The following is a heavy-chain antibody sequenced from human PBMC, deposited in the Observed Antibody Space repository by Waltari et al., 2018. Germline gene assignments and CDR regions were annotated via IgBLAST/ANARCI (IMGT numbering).Heavy chain of an antibody. D-gene: IGHD6-19*01. J-gene: IGHJ3*02. Sequence: EVQLVESGGGLVKPGGSLRLSCAASGFTFSSYSMNWLRTAQGKGLEWVSSISSSSSYIYYADSVKGRFTISRDNAKNSLYLQMNSLRAEDTAVYYCAGERILAKYSSGWYNAFDIWGQGTMVTVSS. V-gene: IGHV3-21*01. CDR1: GFTFSSYS. CDR3: AGERILAKYSSGWYNAFDI. CDR2: ISSSSSYI.